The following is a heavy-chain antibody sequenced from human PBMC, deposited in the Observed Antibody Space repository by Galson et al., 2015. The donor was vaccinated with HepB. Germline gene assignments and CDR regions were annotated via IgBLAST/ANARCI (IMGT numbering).Heavy chain of an antibody. CDR3: AHRPLTFHYDAGDYWNYFDA. J-gene: IGHJ4*02. CDR1: GFSIATAGVG. D-gene: IGHD3-9*01. V-gene: IGHV2-5*02. Sequence: PALVKPTQTLTLTCTLSGFSIATAGVGVGWIRQPPGRALEWLGIIYWDDDKHYSPALKNRVAITKDTSKNQVVLAMTNMESVDTGTYFCAHRPLTFHYDAGDYWNYFDAWGPGTLVSVSS. CDR2: IYWDDDK.